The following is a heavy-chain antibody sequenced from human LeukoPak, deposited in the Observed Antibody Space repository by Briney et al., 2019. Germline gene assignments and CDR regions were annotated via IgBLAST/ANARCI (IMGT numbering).Heavy chain of an antibody. Sequence: PGGSLRLSCAASGFSFSSYWMNWVRQAPGKGLVWVSRISSDGSSTNYADSVKGRFTISRDNAKNTLYLQMNSLRAEDTAVYYCAKVPYLMVLAPFDYWGQGTLVTVSS. CDR1: GFSFSSYW. V-gene: IGHV3-74*01. CDR3: AKVPYLMVLAPFDY. CDR2: ISSDGSST. D-gene: IGHD2-8*01. J-gene: IGHJ4*02.